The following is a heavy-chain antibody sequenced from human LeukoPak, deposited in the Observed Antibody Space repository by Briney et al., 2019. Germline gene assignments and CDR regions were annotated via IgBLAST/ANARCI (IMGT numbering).Heavy chain of an antibody. CDR1: GFTFSSYS. CDR2: ISSSSGYI. D-gene: IGHD4-17*01. CDR3: ARETTVIKKTDY. Sequence: GGSLRLSCEASGFTFSSYSMNWVRQAPGKGLEWVSSISSSSGYIYYADSVKGRFTISRDNAKNSLYLQMNSLRDEDTAIYYCARETTVIKKTDYWGQGTLVTVSS. V-gene: IGHV3-21*01. J-gene: IGHJ4*02.